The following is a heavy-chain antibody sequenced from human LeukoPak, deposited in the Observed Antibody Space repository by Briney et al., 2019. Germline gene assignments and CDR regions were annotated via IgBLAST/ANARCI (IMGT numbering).Heavy chain of an antibody. CDR2: ISHSGAST. J-gene: IGHJ4*02. Sequence: GGSLRLSCLVSGFTFSDNAMSWVRQAPGKGLEWVSGISHSGASTYYADSVKGRFTISRDNSKNTLYVQMSSLRAEDTAVYYCARLTTVTTTYWGQGTLVTVSS. D-gene: IGHD4-11*01. V-gene: IGHV3-23*01. CDR3: ARLTTVTTTY. CDR1: GFTFSDNA.